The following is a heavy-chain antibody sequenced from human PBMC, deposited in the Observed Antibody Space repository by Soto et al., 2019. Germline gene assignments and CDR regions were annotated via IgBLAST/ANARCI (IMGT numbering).Heavy chain of an antibody. D-gene: IGHD5-12*01. J-gene: IGHJ4*02. Sequence: QVQLQQWGAGLLKPSETLSLTCAVYGGSFSGYYWSWIRQPPGKGLEWIGEINHSGSTNYNPSLKSRVTISVDTSKNQVPLNLSSVTAADTAVYYCAGRNSVYDPANDYWGQGTLVTVSS. CDR2: INHSGST. CDR3: AGRNSVYDPANDY. CDR1: GGSFSGYY. V-gene: IGHV4-34*01.